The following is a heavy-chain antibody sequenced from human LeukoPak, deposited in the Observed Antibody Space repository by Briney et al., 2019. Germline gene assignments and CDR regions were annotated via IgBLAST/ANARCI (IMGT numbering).Heavy chain of an antibody. Sequence: ASVKVSCKASGYTFIRYGITWVQQAPGQGLEWMGWISAYNGNTNYAQKLQGRVTMTTDTSTSTAYMELRSLRSDDTAVYYCARDHPYYYDSSGCLFDYWGQGTLVTVSS. V-gene: IGHV1-18*01. CDR1: GYTFIRYG. CDR3: ARDHPYYYDSSGCLFDY. J-gene: IGHJ4*02. CDR2: ISAYNGNT. D-gene: IGHD3-22*01.